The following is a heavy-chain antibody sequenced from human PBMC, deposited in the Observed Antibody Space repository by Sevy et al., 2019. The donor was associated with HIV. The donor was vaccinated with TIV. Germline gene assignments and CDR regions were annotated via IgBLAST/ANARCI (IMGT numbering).Heavy chain of an antibody. D-gene: IGHD2-15*01. Sequence: GGSLRLSCEASGFTFSKYSMSWVRQAPGKGLEWVSTFSIGCGRIKYADSVKGRFTFSRDDSKNTMYLQMNSLRAEDSAVYYCARGGWTKPHDYWGQGTLVTVSS. CDR2: FSIGCGRI. CDR3: ARGGWTKPHDY. V-gene: IGHV3-23*05. J-gene: IGHJ4*02. CDR1: GFTFSKYS.